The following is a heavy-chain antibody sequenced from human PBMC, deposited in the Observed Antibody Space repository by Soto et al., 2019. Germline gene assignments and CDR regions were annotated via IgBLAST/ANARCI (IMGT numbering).Heavy chain of an antibody. D-gene: IGHD5-12*01. CDR3: VRVGYSVNWPLLCNWFDP. V-gene: IGHV3-53*04. J-gene: IGHJ5*02. Sequence: EVQVVESGGGLVQPGGSLRLSCAACGFSVSSNYMTWVRPAPGKGLEWVSVIYSDGSTYYADSVKGRFTISRHSSKTTRYVQMNSLRAEDTAGYYRVRVGYSVNWPLLCNWFDPWGQGTLDTVTS. CDR1: GFSVSSNY. CDR2: IYSDGST.